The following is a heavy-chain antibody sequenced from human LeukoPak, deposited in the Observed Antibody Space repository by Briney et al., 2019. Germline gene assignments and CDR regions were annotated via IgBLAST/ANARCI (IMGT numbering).Heavy chain of an antibody. J-gene: IGHJ6*03. V-gene: IGHV3-53*01. CDR1: GFTVSSNY. Sequence: GGSLRLSCAASGFTVSSNYMSWVRQAPGKGLEWVSVIYSGGSTYYADSVKGRFTISRDNSKNTLYLQMNSLKTEDTAVYYCTTDNGGHSPDYYYYYMDVWGKGTTVTVSS. CDR2: IYSGGST. CDR3: TTDNGGHSPDYYYYYMDV. D-gene: IGHD4-23*01.